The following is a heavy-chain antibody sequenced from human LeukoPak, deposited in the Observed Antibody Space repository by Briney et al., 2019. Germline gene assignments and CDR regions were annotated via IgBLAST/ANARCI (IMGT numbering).Heavy chain of an antibody. D-gene: IGHD4-23*01. CDR1: GFTFSSYA. V-gene: IGHV3-30*01. J-gene: IGHJ1*01. Sequence: GGSLRLSCAASGFTFSSYAMHWVRQAPGKGLEWVAVISYDGSNKYYADSVKGRFTIFRDNSKNTLYLQMNSLRAEDTAVYYCARGPTGGNSEQNFQHWGQGALVTVSS. CDR3: ARGPTGGNSEQNFQH. CDR2: ISYDGSNK.